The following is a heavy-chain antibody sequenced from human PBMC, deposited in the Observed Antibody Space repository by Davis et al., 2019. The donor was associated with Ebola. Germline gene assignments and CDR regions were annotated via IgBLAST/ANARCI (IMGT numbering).Heavy chain of an antibody. Sequence: ASVKVSCKASGYTFTSYDISWVRQAPGQGLQWMGWISAYNGNTNYAPKLQGRVTITRNTSISTAYMELSSLRSEDTAVYYCARASLAYYYYSMDVWGKGTTVTVSS. J-gene: IGHJ6*03. V-gene: IGHV1-18*01. CDR3: ARASLAYYYYSMDV. CDR1: GYTFTSYD. CDR2: ISAYNGNT. D-gene: IGHD6-13*01.